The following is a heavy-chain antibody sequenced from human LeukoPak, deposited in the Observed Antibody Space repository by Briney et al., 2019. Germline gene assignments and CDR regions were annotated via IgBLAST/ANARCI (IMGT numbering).Heavy chain of an antibody. D-gene: IGHD6-19*01. CDR2: ISYDGSNK. CDR3: AKMDTSGWYKYFQH. J-gene: IGHJ1*01. Sequence: PGRFLRLSCAASGFTLSSYAMHWVRQAPGKGLEWVAVISYDGSNKYYADSVKGRFTISRDNSKNTLYLQMNSLRAEDTAVYYCAKMDTSGWYKYFQHWGQGTLVTVSS. V-gene: IGHV3-30-3*01. CDR1: GFTLSSYA.